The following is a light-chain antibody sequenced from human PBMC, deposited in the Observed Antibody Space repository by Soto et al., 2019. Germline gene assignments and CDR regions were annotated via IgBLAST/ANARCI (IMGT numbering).Light chain of an antibody. J-gene: IGKJ4*01. CDR3: QHYNNWLGT. CDR1: PSVISS. Sequence: EIVVTQSPALVSVSPGERVTLSCRASPSVISSLAWYQQKLGQAPRLLIYGASTRATGIPARFSGSGSGTEFFLNISSLQSEDSAIYYCQHYNNWLGTFGGGTKVEIK. CDR2: GAS. V-gene: IGKV3-15*01.